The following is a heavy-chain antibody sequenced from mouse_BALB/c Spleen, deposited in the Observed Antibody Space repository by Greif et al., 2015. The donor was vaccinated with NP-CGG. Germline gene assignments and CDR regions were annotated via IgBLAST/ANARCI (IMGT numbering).Heavy chain of an antibody. J-gene: IGHJ2*01. CDR1: GGSITSGY. CDR2: ISYSGST. CDR3: ARILRLPFDY. D-gene: IGHD1-2*01. Sequence: EVKLMESGPSLVKPSQTLSLTCSVTGGSITSGYWNWIRKFPGNKLEYMVYISYSGSTYYNPSLKSRISITRDTSKNQYYLQLNSVTTEDTATYYCARILRLPFDYWGQGTTLTVSS. V-gene: IGHV3-8*02.